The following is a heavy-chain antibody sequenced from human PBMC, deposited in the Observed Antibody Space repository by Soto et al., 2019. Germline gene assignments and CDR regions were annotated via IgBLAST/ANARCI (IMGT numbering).Heavy chain of an antibody. CDR2: IYTSGSS. V-gene: IGHV4-4*07. CDR3: ARERGGYDILTGYLNWYFDL. CDR1: GGSISSYY. Sequence: PSETLSLTCTVSGGSISSYYWSWIRQPAGKGQEWIGRIYTSGSSNYNASLKSRVTMSVDTSNNQFSLKLSSVTAADTAVYYCARERGGYDILTGYLNWYFDLWGRGTLVTVSS. J-gene: IGHJ2*01. D-gene: IGHD3-9*01.